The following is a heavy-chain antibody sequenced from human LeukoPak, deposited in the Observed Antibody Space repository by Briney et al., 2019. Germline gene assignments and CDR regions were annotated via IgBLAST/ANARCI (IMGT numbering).Heavy chain of an antibody. CDR2: ISYDGSNK. J-gene: IGHJ4*02. D-gene: IGHD5-18*01. CDR3: ARDRAMDDY. CDR1: GFTFSSYA. Sequence: GGSLRLSCAASGFTFSSYAMHWVRQAPGKGLEWVAVISYDGSNKYYADSVKGRFTISRDNAKNSLYLQMNSLRDEDTAVYYCARDRAMDDYWGQGTLVTVSS. V-gene: IGHV3-30*04.